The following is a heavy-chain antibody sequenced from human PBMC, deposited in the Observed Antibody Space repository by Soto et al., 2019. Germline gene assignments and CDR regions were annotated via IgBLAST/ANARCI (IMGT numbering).Heavy chain of an antibody. CDR3: AREGGRNIVVVPTARDAFDI. J-gene: IGHJ3*02. CDR1: GGTFTNYA. D-gene: IGHD2-15*01. Sequence: QVQLVQSGAEVKKPGSSVKVSCKASGGTFTNYAISWVRQAPGQGLEWMGGVIPIFGTANYAQKFQGRVTITADESTTTAYMELSSLRSEDTAVYYCAREGGRNIVVVPTARDAFDIWGQGTMVTVSS. V-gene: IGHV1-69*01. CDR2: VIPIFGTA.